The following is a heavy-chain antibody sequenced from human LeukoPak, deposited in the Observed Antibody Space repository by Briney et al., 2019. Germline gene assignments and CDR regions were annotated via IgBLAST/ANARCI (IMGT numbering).Heavy chain of an antibody. CDR2: IKQDGSEK. J-gene: IGHJ6*02. CDR3: ARDGTPDYYDSSGFYYYYGMDV. D-gene: IGHD3-22*01. CDR1: GFTFSSYW. V-gene: IGHV3-7*01. Sequence: PGGSLRLSCAASGFTFSSYWMSWVRQAPGKGLEWVANIKQDGSEKYYVDSAKGRFTISRDNAKNSLYLQMNSLRAEDTAVYYCARDGTPDYYDSSGFYYYYGMDVWGQGTTVTVSS.